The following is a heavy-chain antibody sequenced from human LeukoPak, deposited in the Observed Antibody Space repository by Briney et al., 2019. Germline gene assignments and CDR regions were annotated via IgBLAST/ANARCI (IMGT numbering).Heavy chain of an antibody. D-gene: IGHD3-22*01. J-gene: IGHJ4*02. CDR2: ISGSGGST. CDR1: GFPFSSYA. CDR3: AKDVSSGYYSRFDY. Sequence: GGSLRLSCAASGFPFSSYAMTWVRQVPGKGLEWVSGISGSGGSTYHADSVKGRSTISRDNSKNTLYLQMNSLRAEDTAVYYCAKDVSSGYYSRFDYWGQGTLVTVSS. V-gene: IGHV3-23*01.